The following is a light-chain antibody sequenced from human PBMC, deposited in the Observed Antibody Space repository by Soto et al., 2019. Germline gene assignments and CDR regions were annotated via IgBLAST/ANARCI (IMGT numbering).Light chain of an antibody. CDR3: QQYNRYPIT. CDR2: DAS. V-gene: IGKV1-5*01. Sequence: DIQMAQSPSTLSPSVGGRVTMPCRASQSISSYLAWYQQKPGKAPNLLIHDASTLQSGVPSRFSGSGSGTEFTLTISSLQPDDLATYYCQQYNRYPITFGQGTRLEIK. CDR1: QSISSY. J-gene: IGKJ5*01.